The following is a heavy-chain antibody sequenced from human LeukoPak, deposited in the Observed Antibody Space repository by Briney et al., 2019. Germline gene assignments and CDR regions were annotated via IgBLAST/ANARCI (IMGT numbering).Heavy chain of an antibody. CDR1: GYTFTGYY. Sequence: ASVKVSCKASGYTFTGYYMHWVRQVPGQGLEWMGWINPNSGGTNYAQKFQGGVTMTRDTSISTAYMELSRLRSDDTAVYYCARDFSGVGATLANYYYGMDVWGQGTTVTVSS. CDR3: ARDFSGVGATLANYYYGMDV. J-gene: IGHJ6*02. V-gene: IGHV1-2*02. CDR2: INPNSGGT. D-gene: IGHD1-26*01.